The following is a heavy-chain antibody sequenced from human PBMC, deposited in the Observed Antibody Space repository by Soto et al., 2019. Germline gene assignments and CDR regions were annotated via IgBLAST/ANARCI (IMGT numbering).Heavy chain of an antibody. D-gene: IGHD6-19*01. V-gene: IGHV5-51*01. J-gene: IGHJ6*02. CDR3: ARHNIGSGWYGGASTGPLKVYYYGMDV. CDR1: GYSFTSYW. CDR2: IYPGDSDT. Sequence: GESLKISCKGSGYSFTSYWIGWVRQMPGKGLEWMGIIYPGDSDTRYSPSFQGQVTISADKSISTAYLQWSSLKASDTAMYYCARHNIGSGWYGGASTGPLKVYYYGMDVWGQGTTVPVSS.